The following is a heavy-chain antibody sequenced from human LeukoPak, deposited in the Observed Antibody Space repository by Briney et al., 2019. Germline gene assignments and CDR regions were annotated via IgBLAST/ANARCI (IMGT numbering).Heavy chain of an antibody. CDR2: IWYDGSNK. CDR3: AREQHSSGWHLYYYYYGMDV. V-gene: IGHV3-33*01. D-gene: IGHD6-19*01. Sequence: GGSLRLSCAASGFTFSSYGMHWVRQAPGKGLEWVAVIWYDGSNKYYADSVKGRFTISRDNSKNTLYLQMNSLRAEDTAVYYCAREQHSSGWHLYYYYYGMDVWGQGTTVTVSS. CDR1: GFTFSSYG. J-gene: IGHJ6*02.